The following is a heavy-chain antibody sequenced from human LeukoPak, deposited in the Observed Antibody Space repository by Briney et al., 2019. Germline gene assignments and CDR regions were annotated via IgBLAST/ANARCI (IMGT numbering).Heavy chain of an antibody. J-gene: IGHJ4*02. CDR2: IDPSDSYT. CDR1: GYSFTTYW. V-gene: IGHV5-10-1*01. CDR3: ARRDRSGWYDFDY. Sequence: RGESLNISCKGSGYSFTTYWISWVRQMPGKGLEWMGRIDPSDSYTKYSPSFQGHVTISADKSISTAYLQWSSLKASDTAMYYCARRDRSGWYDFDYWGQGTLVTVSS. D-gene: IGHD6-19*01.